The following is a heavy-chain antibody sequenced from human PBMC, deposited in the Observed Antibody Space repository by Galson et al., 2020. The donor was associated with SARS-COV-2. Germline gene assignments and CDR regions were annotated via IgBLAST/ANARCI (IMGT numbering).Heavy chain of an antibody. CDR1: GYTFTSYY. J-gene: IGHJ4*02. Sequence: ASVKVSCKASGYTFTSYYMHWVRQAPGQGLEWMGIITPSGGSTSYAQKFQGRVTMTRDTSTSTVYMELSSLRSEDTAVYYCATAQWVRGYFDYWGQGTLVTVSS. V-gene: IGHV1-46*01. CDR2: ITPSGGST. D-gene: IGHD1-26*01. CDR3: ATAQWVRGYFDY.